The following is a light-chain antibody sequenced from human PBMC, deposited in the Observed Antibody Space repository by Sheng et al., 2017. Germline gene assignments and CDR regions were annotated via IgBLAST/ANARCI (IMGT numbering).Light chain of an antibody. Sequence: DIQMTQSPSSLSASVGDRVTITCRASQGISNFLAWYQQKPGKVPKLLIYGASTLLSGVPSRFSGSGSGTDFTLTISSLQPEDVAVYYCQQSATFGPGTKVDIK. J-gene: IGKJ3*01. CDR1: QGISNF. CDR3: QQSAT. CDR2: GAS. V-gene: IGKV1-27*01.